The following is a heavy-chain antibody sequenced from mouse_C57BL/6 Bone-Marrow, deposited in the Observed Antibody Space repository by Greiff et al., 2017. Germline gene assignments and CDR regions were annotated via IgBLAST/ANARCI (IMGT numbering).Heavy chain of an antibody. CDR1: GFSFSSYG. J-gene: IGHJ3*01. V-gene: IGHV5-6*01. CDR2: ISSCGSYT. CDR3: ARHPRQLYGSSYWFAD. D-gene: IGHD1-1*01. Sequence: EVQVVESGGDLVKPGGSLKLSCAASGFSFSSYGMSWVRQTPDKRLEWVATISSCGSYTYSPDSVKGRFPISSDNAKTPLYLKMGSLKSEDTAVYYSARHPRQLYGSSYWFADWGQGTLVTVSA.